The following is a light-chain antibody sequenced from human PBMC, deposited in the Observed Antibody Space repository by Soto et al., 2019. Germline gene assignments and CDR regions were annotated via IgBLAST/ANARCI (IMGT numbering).Light chain of an antibody. CDR2: EGS. Sequence: QSALTQPASVSGSPGQSITISCTGTSSDVGNYNLVSWYQQHPGKAPKLMIYEGSKRPSGVSNRFSGSKSGNTASLTISGLQADDEADYYCCSYAGSNTWVFGGGTKLTVL. CDR3: CSYAGSNTWV. J-gene: IGLJ3*02. CDR1: SSDVGNYNL. V-gene: IGLV2-23*01.